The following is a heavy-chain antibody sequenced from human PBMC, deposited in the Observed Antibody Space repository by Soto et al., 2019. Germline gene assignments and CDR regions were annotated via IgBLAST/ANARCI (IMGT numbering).Heavy chain of an antibody. V-gene: IGHV1-18*01. D-gene: IGHD3-10*01. CDR2: ISAYNGNT. CDR3: ARDHYGSGSPYGMDV. Sequence: QVQLVQSGAEVKKPGASVEVSCKASGYTFTSYGISWVRQAPGQGLEWMGWISAYNGNTNYAQNLQGRVTMTTDKSTSTAYMELRSLRSDDTAVYYCARDHYGSGSPYGMDVWGQGTTVTVSS. J-gene: IGHJ6*02. CDR1: GYTFTSYG.